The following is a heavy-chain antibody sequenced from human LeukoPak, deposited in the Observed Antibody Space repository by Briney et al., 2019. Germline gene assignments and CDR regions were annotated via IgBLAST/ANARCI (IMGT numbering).Heavy chain of an antibody. V-gene: IGHV4-34*01. D-gene: IGHD3-3*01. CDR1: GGSFSGYY. Sequence: KSSETLSLTCAVYGGSFSGYYWSWIRQPPGKGLEWIGEINHSGSTNYNPSLKSRVTISVDTSKDQFSLKLSSVTAADTAVYYCAGGDFWSGYRTDYWGQGTLVTVSS. CDR2: INHSGST. CDR3: AGGDFWSGYRTDY. J-gene: IGHJ4*02.